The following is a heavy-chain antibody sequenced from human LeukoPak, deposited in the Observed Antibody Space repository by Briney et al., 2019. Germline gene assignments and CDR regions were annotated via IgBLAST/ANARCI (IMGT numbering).Heavy chain of an antibody. D-gene: IGHD2-2*01. CDR2: INQDGGEQ. V-gene: IGHV3-7*01. CDR3: ARVGYCSTTSCYWRAFDC. CDR1: GFTFSSHW. J-gene: IGHJ4*02. Sequence: GGSLRLSCAASGFTFSSHWMSWVRQAPGKGLEWVANINQDGGEQYYVDSVKGRFTISRDNAKNSLYLQMNSLRAEDTAVYYCARVGYCSTTSCYWRAFDCWGQGTLVTVSS.